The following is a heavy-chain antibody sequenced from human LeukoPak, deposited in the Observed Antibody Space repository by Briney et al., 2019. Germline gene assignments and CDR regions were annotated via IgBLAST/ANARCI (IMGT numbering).Heavy chain of an antibody. J-gene: IGHJ6*03. CDR1: GVTFDDYG. Sequence: GGSLRLSCAASGVTFDDYGMSWVRQAPGKGLEWVSGINWNGGSTGYADSVKGRFTISRDNAKNSLYLQMNSLRAEDTALYYCARGPMTTRSDNPYYYYYMDVWGKGTTVTVS. CDR3: ARGPMTTRSDNPYYYYYMDV. V-gene: IGHV3-20*04. CDR2: INWNGGST. D-gene: IGHD4-17*01.